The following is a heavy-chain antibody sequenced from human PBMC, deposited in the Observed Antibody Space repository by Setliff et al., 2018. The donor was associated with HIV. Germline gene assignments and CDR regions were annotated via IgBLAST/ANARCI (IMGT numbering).Heavy chain of an antibody. CDR2: ISGSGGST. CDR3: ATARPRHLVSTNPPYYFDY. V-gene: IGHV3-23*01. J-gene: IGHJ4*02. CDR1: GFTLSSYA. Sequence: SCAASGFTLSSYAMSWVRQAPGKGLEWVSSISGSGGSTYYADSVKGRFTISRDNSKNTLFLRMNSLRADDTAVYYCATARPRHLVSTNPPYYFDYWGQGTLVTVSS. D-gene: IGHD2-8*02.